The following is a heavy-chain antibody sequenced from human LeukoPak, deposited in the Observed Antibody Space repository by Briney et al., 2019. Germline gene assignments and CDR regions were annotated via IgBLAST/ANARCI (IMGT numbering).Heavy chain of an antibody. CDR1: GGSFSGYY. D-gene: IGHD5-18*01. CDR3: ARSQRGYSYGLDY. V-gene: IGHV4-31*11. J-gene: IGHJ4*02. Sequence: SETLSLTCAVYGGSFSGYYWSWVRQHPGKGLEWIGYIYYSGSTYYNPSLKSRVTISVDTSKNQFSLKLSSVTAADTAVYYCARSQRGYSYGLDYWGQGTLVTVSS. CDR2: IYYSGST.